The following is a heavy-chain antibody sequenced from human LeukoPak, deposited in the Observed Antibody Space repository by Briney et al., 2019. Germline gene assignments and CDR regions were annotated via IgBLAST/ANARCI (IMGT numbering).Heavy chain of an antibody. Sequence: PGASLRLSCAASGFTFSSYAMSWVRQAPGRGLEWVSAISISGDDTYYADSVKGRFTISRDNSRSTLYLQMNSLRAEDTALYYCAKLISNSGWPFVYWGQGTLVTVSS. CDR2: ISISGDDT. CDR1: GFTFSSYA. CDR3: AKLISNSGWPFVY. V-gene: IGHV3-23*01. J-gene: IGHJ4*02. D-gene: IGHD6-19*01.